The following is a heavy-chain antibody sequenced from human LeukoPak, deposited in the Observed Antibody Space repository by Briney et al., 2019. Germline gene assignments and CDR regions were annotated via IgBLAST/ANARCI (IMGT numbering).Heavy chain of an antibody. Sequence: ASVKVSCKASGYTFTSYYLHWVRQAPGQGLEWMGGIIPIFGTANYAQKFQGRVTITADESTSTAYMELSSLRSEDTAVYYCARESDSSGLYYFDYWGRGTLVTVSS. V-gene: IGHV1-69*13. D-gene: IGHD3-22*01. CDR1: GYTFTSYY. CDR3: ARESDSSGLYYFDY. J-gene: IGHJ4*02. CDR2: IIPIFGTA.